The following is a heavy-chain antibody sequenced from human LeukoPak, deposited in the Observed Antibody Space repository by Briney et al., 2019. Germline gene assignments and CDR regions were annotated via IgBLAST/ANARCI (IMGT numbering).Heavy chain of an antibody. CDR3: AKVEGIVVVPAAKHYFDY. CDR2: IRYDGSNK. D-gene: IGHD2-2*01. Sequence: GGSLRLSCAGSGFTFSSHGMHWVRQAPGKGLEWVAFIRYDGSNKYYADSVKGRFTISRDNSKNTLYLQMNSLRAEDTAVYYCAKVEGIVVVPAAKHYFDYWGQGTLVTVSS. V-gene: IGHV3-30*02. J-gene: IGHJ4*02. CDR1: GFTFSSHG.